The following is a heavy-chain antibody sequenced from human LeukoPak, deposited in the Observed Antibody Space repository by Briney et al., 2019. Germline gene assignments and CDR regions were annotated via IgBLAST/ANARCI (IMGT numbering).Heavy chain of an antibody. CDR1: GFTFDDYD. CDR3: ARRHSGSYTFDY. CDR2: INWNGGST. V-gene: IGHV3-20*04. Sequence: GGSLRLSCAASGFTFDDYDMSWVRRAPGKGLGWVSGINWNGGSTGYADSLKGRFTVSRDNAKNSLYLQMNSLRAEDTALYYCARRHSGSYTFDYWGQGTLVTVSS. D-gene: IGHD1-26*01. J-gene: IGHJ4*02.